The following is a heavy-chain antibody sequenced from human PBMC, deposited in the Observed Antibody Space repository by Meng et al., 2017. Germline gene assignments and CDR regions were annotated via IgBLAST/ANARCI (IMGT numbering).Heavy chain of an antibody. CDR2: IYYSGST. Sequence: QVQLQESCPVLVKPSQTLSLSCTVSGGSISSGHYYWSWIRQPPGKGLEWIGYIYYSGSTHYNPSLKSRVIISLDTSKNQFSLKLSSVTAADTAVYYCARRGADYGAFDPWGQGTLVTVSS. CDR3: ARRGADYGAFDP. V-gene: IGHV4-30-4*01. D-gene: IGHD4/OR15-4a*01. CDR1: GGSISSGHYY. J-gene: IGHJ5*02.